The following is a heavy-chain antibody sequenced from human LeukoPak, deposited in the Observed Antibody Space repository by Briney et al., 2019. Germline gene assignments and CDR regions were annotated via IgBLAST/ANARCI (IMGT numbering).Heavy chain of an antibody. Sequence: ASVKVSCKVSGYTLSEMSMHWVRQAPGEEPEWMGGFDPDDVNTVYAPKFQGRVTMTDDTSTDTAYMELRSLRSDDTAVYYCARTSRAGASDIWGQGTLVTVSS. J-gene: IGHJ3*02. CDR3: ARTSRAGASDI. V-gene: IGHV1-24*01. CDR2: FDPDDVNT. D-gene: IGHD1/OR15-1a*01. CDR1: GYTLSEMS.